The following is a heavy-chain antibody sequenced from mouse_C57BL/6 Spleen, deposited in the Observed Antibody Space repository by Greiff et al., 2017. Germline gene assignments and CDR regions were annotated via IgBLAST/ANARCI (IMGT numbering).Heavy chain of an antibody. D-gene: IGHD1-3*01. V-gene: IGHV10-1*01. J-gene: IGHJ3*01. Sequence: VKDRFTISRDDSESMLYLQMNNLKTEDTAMYYCVSSPHGISFAYWGQGTLVTVSA. CDR3: VSSPHGISFAY.